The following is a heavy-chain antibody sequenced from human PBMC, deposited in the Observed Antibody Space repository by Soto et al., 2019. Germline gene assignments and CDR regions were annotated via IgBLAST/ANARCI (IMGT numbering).Heavy chain of an antibody. V-gene: IGHV4-59*08. J-gene: IGHJ6*03. Sequence: QVQLQESGPGLVKPSETLSLTCTVSGGSISSYYWSWIRQPPGKGLEWIGYIYYSGSTNYNPSLKSRVTISVDTSKNQFSLKLSSVTAADTAVYYCAGPRKGNYYYYMDVWGKGTTVTVSS. CDR2: IYYSGST. CDR3: AGPRKGNYYYYMDV. CDR1: GGSISSYY.